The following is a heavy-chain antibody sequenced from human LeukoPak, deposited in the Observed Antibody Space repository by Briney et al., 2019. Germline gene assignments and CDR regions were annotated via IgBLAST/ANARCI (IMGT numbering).Heavy chain of an antibody. D-gene: IGHD3-9*01. J-gene: IGHJ3*02. V-gene: IGHV3-66*01. Sequence: TGGSLILSCAASGFTVSSNYMSWVRQAPGEGLEWVSVIYSGGSTYYADSVKGRFTISRDNSKNTLYLQMNSLRAEDTAVYYCARALNWLSAFDIWGQGTMVTVSS. CDR1: GFTVSSNY. CDR3: ARALNWLSAFDI. CDR2: IYSGGST.